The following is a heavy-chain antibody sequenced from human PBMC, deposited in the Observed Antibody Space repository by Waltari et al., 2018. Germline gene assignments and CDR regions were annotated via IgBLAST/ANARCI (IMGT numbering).Heavy chain of an antibody. CDR2: SSDGGVYT. D-gene: IGHD2-21*01. Sequence: EVQLVESGGGLVQPGGSLRLSCAVSGFTSFLYFISWVRQAPGKGLEWISASSDGGVYTYYADSVEGRFTISRDSSKNTIYLQMNSLRVEDTALYYCAKGFEDLLPFDHWGQGTQVTVSS. J-gene: IGHJ4*02. CDR1: GFTSFLYF. CDR3: AKGFEDLLPFDH. V-gene: IGHV3-23*04.